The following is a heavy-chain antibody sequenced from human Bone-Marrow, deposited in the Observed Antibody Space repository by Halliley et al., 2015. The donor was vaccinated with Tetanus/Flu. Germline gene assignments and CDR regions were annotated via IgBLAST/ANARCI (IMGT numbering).Heavy chain of an antibody. Sequence: VSHIKNDGGRTTYADSVKGRFTISRDNARNTLYLQMNNLRAEDTALYYCARDDSGSSSGIDHWGQGTLVTVSP. V-gene: IGHV3-74*01. CDR3: ARDDSGSSSGIDH. CDR2: IKNDGGRT. D-gene: IGHD6-6*01. J-gene: IGHJ4*02.